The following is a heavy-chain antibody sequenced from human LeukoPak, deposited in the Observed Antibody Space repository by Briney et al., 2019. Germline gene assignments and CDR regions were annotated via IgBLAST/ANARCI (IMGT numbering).Heavy chain of an antibody. CDR3: ARLRYYYGSGSYRPPPYMDV. V-gene: IGHV4-38-2*02. D-gene: IGHD3-10*01. CDR1: GYSISSAYY. J-gene: IGHJ6*03. Sequence: SETLSLTCTVSGYSISSAYYWGWIRQPPGKGLEWIGSFHYSGSTYYNPSLKSRVTISVDTSKNQFSLKLTSVTAADTAVYYCARLRYYYGSGSYRPPPYMDVWGKGTTVTISS. CDR2: FHYSGST.